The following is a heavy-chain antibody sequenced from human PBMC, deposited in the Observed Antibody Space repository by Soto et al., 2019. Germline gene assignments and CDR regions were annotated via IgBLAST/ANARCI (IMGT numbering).Heavy chain of an antibody. D-gene: IGHD3-3*01. CDR3: ARAAPLLWSGYDHDAFDI. V-gene: IGHV3-74*01. Sequence: GGSLRLSCAASGFTFSSYWMHWVRQAPGKGLVWVSRINSDGSSTSYADSVKGRFTISRDNAKNTLYLQMNRLRAEDTAVYYCARAAPLLWSGYDHDAFDIWGQGTMVTVSS. CDR2: INSDGSST. CDR1: GFTFSSYW. J-gene: IGHJ3*02.